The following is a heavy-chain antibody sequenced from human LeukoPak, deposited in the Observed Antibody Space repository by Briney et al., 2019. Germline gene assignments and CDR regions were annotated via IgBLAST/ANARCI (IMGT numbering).Heavy chain of an antibody. Sequence: PSETLSLTCAVSGDSVSSSYWSWIRQPPGKGLEWIGCVQYSGSTDYNPSLKSRVTISVDTSKNQFSLKLSSVTAADTAVYYCARGASGWPYYFDYWGQGTLVTVSS. CDR2: VQYSGST. CDR3: ARGASGWPYYFDY. D-gene: IGHD6-19*01. V-gene: IGHV4-59*02. J-gene: IGHJ4*02. CDR1: GDSVSSSY.